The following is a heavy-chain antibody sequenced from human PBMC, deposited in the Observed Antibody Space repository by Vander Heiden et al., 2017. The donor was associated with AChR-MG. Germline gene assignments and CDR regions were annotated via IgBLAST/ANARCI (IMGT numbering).Heavy chain of an antibody. Sequence: EVQLVESGGGLVQPGGSLRLSCAASAFSFSERFMEWVRQPPGKGPEWVGRTRDKANSYTAEYAASVKGRFTISRDDSKNSLYLQMNSLKTEDTAVYYCVSYRVSSAGGSYYHYMDVWGKGTTVTVSS. CDR2: TRDKANSYTA. V-gene: IGHV3-72*01. D-gene: IGHD2-21*01. CDR3: VSYRVSSAGGSYYHYMDV. CDR1: AFSFSERF. J-gene: IGHJ6*03.